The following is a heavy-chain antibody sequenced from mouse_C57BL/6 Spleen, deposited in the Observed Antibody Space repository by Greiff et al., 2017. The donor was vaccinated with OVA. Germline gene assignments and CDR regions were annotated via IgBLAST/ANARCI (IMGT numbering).Heavy chain of an antibody. CDR1: GYAFSSSW. J-gene: IGHJ4*01. CDR2: IYPGDGDT. D-gene: IGHD2-13*01. Sequence: VMLVESGPELVKPGASVKISCKASGYAFSSSWMNWVKQRPGKGLEWIGRIYPGDGDTNYNGKFKGKATLTADKSSSTAYMQLSSLTSEDSAVYDCARDEYGDGDGYAMDYWGQGTSVTVSS. V-gene: IGHV1-82*01. CDR3: ARDEYGDGDGYAMDY.